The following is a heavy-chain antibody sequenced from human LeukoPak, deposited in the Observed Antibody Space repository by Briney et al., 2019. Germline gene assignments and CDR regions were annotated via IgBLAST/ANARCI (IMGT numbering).Heavy chain of an antibody. D-gene: IGHD2-21*02. CDR3: AVTGCGGDCYTYGYYYYGMDV. CDR2: IIPIFGIA. J-gene: IGHJ6*02. V-gene: IGHV1-69*04. Sequence: SVKVSCKASGGTFSSYVISWVRQAPGQGLEWMGRIIPIFGIANYAQKFQGRVTITADKSTSTAYMELSSLRSEDTAVYYCAVTGCGGDCYTYGYYYYGMDVWGQGTTVTVSS. CDR1: GGTFSSYV.